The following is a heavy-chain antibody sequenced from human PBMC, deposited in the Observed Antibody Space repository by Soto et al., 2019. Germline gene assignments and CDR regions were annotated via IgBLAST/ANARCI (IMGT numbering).Heavy chain of an antibody. D-gene: IGHD6-6*01. CDR2: IYYSGST. V-gene: IGHV4-39*01. CDR1: GGSISSSSYY. CDR3: ASSPSSSSRYGMDV. J-gene: IGHJ6*02. Sequence: SETLSLTCTVSGGSISSSSYYWGWIRQPPGKGLEWIGSIYYSGSTYYNSSLKSRVTISVDTSKNQFSLKLSSVTAADTAVYYCASSPSSSSRYGMDVWGQGTTVTVS.